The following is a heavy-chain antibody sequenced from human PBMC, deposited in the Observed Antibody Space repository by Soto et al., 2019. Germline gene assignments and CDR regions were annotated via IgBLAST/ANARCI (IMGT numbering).Heavy chain of an antibody. V-gene: IGHV1-18*01. CDR3: ASGWFGEFVYYFDY. CDR2: ISVYNGNT. D-gene: IGHD3-10*01. J-gene: IGHJ4*02. CDR1: GYTFTIYG. Sequence: ASVKVSCKASGYTFTIYGIIWVRQAPGQGLEWMGWISVYNGNTNYAQKLQGRVTMTTDTSTSTAYMELRSLRSDGTAVYYCASGWFGEFVYYFDYWGQGTLVTVSS.